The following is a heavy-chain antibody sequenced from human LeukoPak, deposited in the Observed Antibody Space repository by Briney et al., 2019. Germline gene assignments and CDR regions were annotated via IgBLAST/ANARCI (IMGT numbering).Heavy chain of an antibody. CDR2: ISGSGDKA. J-gene: IGHJ5*02. CDR3: AKQYSSSSSDP. D-gene: IGHD6-6*01. CDR1: GFTFSTSA. Sequence: PGGSLRLSCAASGFTFSTSAMSWVRQAPGKGLEWVSGISGSGDKAFYADSVKGRFTISRDNSKNTLSLQMNSLRGEDTAVYYCAKQYSSSSSDPWGQGTRVTVSS. V-gene: IGHV3-23*01.